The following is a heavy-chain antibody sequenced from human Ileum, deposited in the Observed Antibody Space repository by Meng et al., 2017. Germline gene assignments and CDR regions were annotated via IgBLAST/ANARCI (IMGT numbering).Heavy chain of an antibody. CDR1: GIPFSSFG. CDR2: ISSTGGAT. V-gene: IGHV3-23*01. D-gene: IGHD4-11*01. CDR3: VPRTTYFDS. J-gene: IGHJ4*02. Sequence: EVRLLESGGGSLQPGGSLILSCAASGIPFSSFGMNWVRQAPGKGLEWVSTISSTGGATYYADSVKGRLTISRDNSKNTLYLQMNSLRAEDTAVYYCVPRTTYFDSWGLGTLVTVSS.